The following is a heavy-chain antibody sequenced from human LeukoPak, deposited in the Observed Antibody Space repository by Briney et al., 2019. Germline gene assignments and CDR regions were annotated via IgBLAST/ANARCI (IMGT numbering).Heavy chain of an antibody. CDR3: ARGQLWLLMDY. J-gene: IGHJ4*02. D-gene: IGHD5-18*01. CDR1: RFTFSSYS. CDR2: ISSSSSYI. Sequence: GGSLRLSCAASRFTFSSYSMNWVRQAPGKGLEWVSSISSSSSYIYYADSVKGRFTISRDNAKNSLYLQMNSLRAEDTAVYYCARGQLWLLMDYWGQGTLVTVSS. V-gene: IGHV3-21*01.